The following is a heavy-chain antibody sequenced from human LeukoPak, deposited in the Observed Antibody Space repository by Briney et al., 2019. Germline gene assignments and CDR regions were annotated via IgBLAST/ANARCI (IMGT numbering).Heavy chain of an antibody. J-gene: IGHJ6*03. CDR1: GGSFSGYY. CDR3: AKKDRGNSGYYYYYMDV. Sequence: SETLSLTCAVYGGSFSGYYWSWIRQPPGKGLEWIGEINHSGSTNYNPSLKSRVTISVDTSKNQFSLKLSSVTAADTAVYCCAKKDRGNSGYYYYYMDVWGKGTTVTVSS. CDR2: INHSGST. D-gene: IGHD5-12*01. V-gene: IGHV4-34*01.